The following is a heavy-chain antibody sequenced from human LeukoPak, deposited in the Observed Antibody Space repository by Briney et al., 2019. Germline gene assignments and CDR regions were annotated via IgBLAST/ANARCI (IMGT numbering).Heavy chain of an antibody. D-gene: IGHD1-26*01. CDR2: ISGSGGST. CDR3: AKERGTYISNAFDI. CDR1: GFTFGDYV. J-gene: IGHJ3*02. Sequence: PGGSLRLSCRTSGFTFGDYVMSWVRQAPGKGLEWVSGISGSGGSTYYADSVKGRFTISRDNSKNTLYLQMNSLRAEDTAVYYCAKERGTYISNAFDIWGQGTMVTVSS. V-gene: IGHV3-23*01.